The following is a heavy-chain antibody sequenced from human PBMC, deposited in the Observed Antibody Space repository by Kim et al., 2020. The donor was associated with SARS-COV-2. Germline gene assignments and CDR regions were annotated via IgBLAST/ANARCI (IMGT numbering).Heavy chain of an antibody. V-gene: IGHV3-30*03. J-gene: IGHJ6*02. CDR3: ARGDAYYAMDV. CDR2: NK. Sequence: NKYYIDSVTGRFTISRDNSNTTLFLQMNSLRPEDTAVYYCARGDAYYAMDVWGQGTTVTVSS.